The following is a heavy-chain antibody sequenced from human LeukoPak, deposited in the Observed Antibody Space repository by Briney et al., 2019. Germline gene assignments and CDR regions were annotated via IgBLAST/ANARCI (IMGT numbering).Heavy chain of an antibody. J-gene: IGHJ4*02. CDR2: IYYSGAT. CDR1: GGSISNYY. Sequence: SETLSLTCTVSGGSISNYYWSWIRHPPGKGLECIGHIYYSGATKYNPSLKSRITISVDTSKNQFSLMLSSVTAADTAVYYCARFGITVVRGGKYYFDYWGQGTLVTVSS. D-gene: IGHD3-10*01. CDR3: ARFGITVVRGGKYYFDY. V-gene: IGHV4-59*08.